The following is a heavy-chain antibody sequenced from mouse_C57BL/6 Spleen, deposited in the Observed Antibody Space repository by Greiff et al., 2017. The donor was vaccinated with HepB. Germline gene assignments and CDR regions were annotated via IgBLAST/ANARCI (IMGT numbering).Heavy chain of an antibody. CDR3: TREWTFGNPFAY. D-gene: IGHD2-1*01. V-gene: IGHV1-5*01. CDR2: IYPGNRDT. CDR1: GYTFTSYW. Sequence: VQLQQSGTVLARPGASVKMSCKTSGYTFTSYWMHWVKQRPGQGLEWIGSIYPGNRDTSYNQKFKGKAKLTAVTSASTAYMELSSLTNEDSAVYYCTREWTFGNPFAYWGQGTLVTVSA. J-gene: IGHJ3*01.